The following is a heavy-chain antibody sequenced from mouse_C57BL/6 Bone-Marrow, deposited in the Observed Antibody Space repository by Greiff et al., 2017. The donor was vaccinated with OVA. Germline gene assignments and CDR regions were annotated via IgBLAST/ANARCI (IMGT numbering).Heavy chain of an antibody. CDR3: ARTAQATLVDY. CDR2: INPNNGGT. Sequence: EVQLQQSGPELVKPGASVKISCKASGYTFTDYYMNWVKQSHGKSLEWIGDINPNNGGTSYNQKFKGKATLTVDKSSSTAYMELRSLTSEDSAVYYCARTAQATLVDYWGQGTTLTVSS. V-gene: IGHV1-26*01. J-gene: IGHJ2*01. CDR1: GYTFTDYY. D-gene: IGHD3-2*02.